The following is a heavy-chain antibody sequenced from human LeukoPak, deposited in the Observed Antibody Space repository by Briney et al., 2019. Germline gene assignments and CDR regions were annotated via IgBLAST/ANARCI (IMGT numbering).Heavy chain of an antibody. CDR1: GFTFSNYL. D-gene: IGHD4-17*01. V-gene: IGHV3-30*03. J-gene: IGHJ4*02. CDR2: ISRDGSDK. CDR3: ATDHSDYGGKNDY. Sequence: PGGSLRLSCAASGFTFSNYLINWVRQAPGKGPEWVGLISRDGSDKFYADSVKGRFTISRDNAKNSLYLQMNSLRAEDTAVYYCATDHSDYGGKNDYWGQGTLVTVSS.